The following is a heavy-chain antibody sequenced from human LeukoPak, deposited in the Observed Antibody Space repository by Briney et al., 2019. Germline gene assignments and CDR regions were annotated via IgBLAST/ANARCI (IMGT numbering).Heavy chain of an antibody. D-gene: IGHD1-1*01. Sequence: PGGSLRLSCAASRFTFSDYSMNWVRQAPGKGLEWISYIGIDSGNTNYAGSVKGRFTISGDKAKNSLYLQMNSLRVEDTAVYYCARDYKFAFDNWGQGTLVTVSS. CDR2: IGIDSGNT. CDR3: ARDYKFAFDN. CDR1: RFTFSDYS. J-gene: IGHJ4*02. V-gene: IGHV3-48*01.